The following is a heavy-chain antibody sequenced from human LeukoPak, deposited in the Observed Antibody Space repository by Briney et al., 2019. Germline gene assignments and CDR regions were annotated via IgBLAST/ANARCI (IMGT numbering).Heavy chain of an antibody. Sequence: SETLSLTCAVYGGSFSGYYWSWIRQPPGKGLEWIGEINHSGSTNYNPSLKSRVTISVDTSKNQFSLKLSSVTAADTAVYYCARRPTNDLPDYWGQGTLVTVSS. V-gene: IGHV4-34*01. J-gene: IGHJ4*02. CDR1: GGSFSGYY. D-gene: IGHD1-1*01. CDR3: ARRPTNDLPDY. CDR2: INHSGST.